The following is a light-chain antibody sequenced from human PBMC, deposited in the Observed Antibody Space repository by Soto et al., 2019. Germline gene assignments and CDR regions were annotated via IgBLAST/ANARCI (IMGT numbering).Light chain of an antibody. CDR1: QTVGRF. J-gene: IGKJ5*01. V-gene: IGKV3-11*01. CDR3: QQRLHWPIT. Sequence: DIVLTQSPATLSLSPGDRVTLSCRASQTVGRFLSWYQHSPGQGPRLLVYDASNRATGVPARFSGSGSETDVTLNISSLEPEDFAVYYCQQRLHWPITFGQGTRLEIK. CDR2: DAS.